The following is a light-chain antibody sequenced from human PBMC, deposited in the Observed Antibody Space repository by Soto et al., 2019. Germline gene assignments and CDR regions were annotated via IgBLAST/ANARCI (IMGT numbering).Light chain of an antibody. J-gene: IGLJ7*01. CDR3: AAWDDTLDAQV. CDR1: RSNIGRNF. Sequence: QSVLTQSPSASGTPGQRVTLSCSGSRSNIGRNFAYWYQHVPGTAPRLLIQRNNERPSGVPDRFSGSKSGTSVSLAISGLRSDDEATYYCAAWDDTLDAQVFGGGTQLTVL. CDR2: RNN. V-gene: IGLV1-47*01.